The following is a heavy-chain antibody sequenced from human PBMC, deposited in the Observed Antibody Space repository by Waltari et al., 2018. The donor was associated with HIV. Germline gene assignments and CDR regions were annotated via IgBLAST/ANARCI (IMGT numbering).Heavy chain of an antibody. CDR2: INPNGGGT. CDR3: ARGCGGDCYYAFDI. Sequence: QVQLVQSGAEVKKPGASVKVSCKASGYTFTGYYMHWVRQAPGQGLEWMGWINPNGGGTNYAQKFQGRVTMTRDTSISTAYMELSRLRSDDTAVYYCARGCGGDCYYAFDIWGQGTMVTVSS. J-gene: IGHJ3*02. V-gene: IGHV1-2*02. D-gene: IGHD2-21*02. CDR1: GYTFTGYY.